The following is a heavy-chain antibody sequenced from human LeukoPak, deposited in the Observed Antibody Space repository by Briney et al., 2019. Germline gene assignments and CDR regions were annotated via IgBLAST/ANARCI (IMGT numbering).Heavy chain of an antibody. V-gene: IGHV4-61*02. Sequence: PSQTLSLTCTVSGGSISSGSYYWSWIRQPAGKELEWIGRIYTSGSTNYNPSLKSRVTISVDTSKNQFSLKLSSVTAADTAVYYCARARGGVGTFDIWGQGTMVTVSS. CDR3: ARARGGVGTFDI. CDR2: IYTSGST. J-gene: IGHJ3*02. CDR1: GGSISSGSYY. D-gene: IGHD2-8*01.